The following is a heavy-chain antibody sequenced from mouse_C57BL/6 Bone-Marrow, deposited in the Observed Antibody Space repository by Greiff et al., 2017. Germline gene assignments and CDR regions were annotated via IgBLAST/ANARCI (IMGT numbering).Heavy chain of an antibody. CDR3: ARSPYGSSYYFDY. D-gene: IGHD1-1*01. Sequence: VQLQQPGTELVKPGASVKLSCKASGYTFTSYWMHWVKQRPGQGLEWIGNINPSNGGTNYNEKFKSKATLTVDKSSSTAYMQLSSLTSEDSAVYYCARSPYGSSYYFDYWGQGTTLTVSS. V-gene: IGHV1-53*01. CDR1: GYTFTSYW. CDR2: INPSNGGT. J-gene: IGHJ2*01.